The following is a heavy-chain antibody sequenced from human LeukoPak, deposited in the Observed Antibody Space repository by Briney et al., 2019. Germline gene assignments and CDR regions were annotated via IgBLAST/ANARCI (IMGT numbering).Heavy chain of an antibody. D-gene: IGHD2-15*01. Sequence: PGGSLRLSCAVSGFTFSSYGMHWVRQAPGKGLEWVAGISKNENHQSYADSVKGRFTISRDSSIDTLFLQMNSLRAEDTAVYFCAKELRPNDYWGQGTLVTVSS. CDR3: AKELRPNDY. CDR1: GFTFSSYG. CDR2: ISKNENHQ. J-gene: IGHJ4*02. V-gene: IGHV3-30*18.